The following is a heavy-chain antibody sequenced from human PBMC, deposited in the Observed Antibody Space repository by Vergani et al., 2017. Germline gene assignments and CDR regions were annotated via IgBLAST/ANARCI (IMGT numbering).Heavy chain of an antibody. V-gene: IGHV5-51*01. D-gene: IGHD3-9*01. CDR1: GYSFTSYW. CDR3: ARRCHYDILTGYYESGTLFDY. Sequence: EVQLVQSGAEVKKPGESLKISCKGSGYSFTSYWIGWVRQMPGKGLEWMGIIYPGDSDTRYSPSFQGQVTISADKSIRAAYLQWSSLKASDTARYYCARRCHYDILTGYYESGTLFDYWGQGTLVTVSS. CDR2: IYPGDSDT. J-gene: IGHJ4*02.